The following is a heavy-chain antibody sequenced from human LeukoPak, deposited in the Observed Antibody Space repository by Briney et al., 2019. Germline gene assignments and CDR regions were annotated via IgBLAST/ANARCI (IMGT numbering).Heavy chain of an antibody. CDR1: GGSFSGYY. CDR2: IYYSGST. V-gene: IGHV4-59*01. Sequence: SGTLSLTCAVSGGSFSGYYWSWIRQPPGKGLEWIGYIYYSGSTNYNPSLKSRVTISVDTSKNQFSLKLSSVTAADTAVYYCARGVDYYGVWGQGTLVTVSS. D-gene: IGHD3-10*01. J-gene: IGHJ4*02. CDR3: ARGVDYYGV.